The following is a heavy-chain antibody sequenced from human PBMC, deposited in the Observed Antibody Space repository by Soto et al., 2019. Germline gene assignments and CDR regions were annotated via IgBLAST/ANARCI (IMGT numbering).Heavy chain of an antibody. J-gene: IGHJ4*02. D-gene: IGHD6-19*01. CDR3: PRSTGIAVADS. CDR1: GYTFTSYA. V-gene: IGHV1-3*05. Sequence: QVQLVQSGAEEKKPGASVKVSCKASGYTFTSYAMHWVRQAPGQRLEWMGWSNAGNGNTKYSQKFQGRVTITRDTSVSTAYMELIRLRAASTAVYYCPRSTGIAVADSWGQGSLFTVSS. CDR2: SNAGNGNT.